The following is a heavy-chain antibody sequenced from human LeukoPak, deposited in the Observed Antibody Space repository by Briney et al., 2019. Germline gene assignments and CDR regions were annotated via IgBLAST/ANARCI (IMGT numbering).Heavy chain of an antibody. CDR3: ARAGPFYSGNYLGF. J-gene: IGHJ4*02. CDR2: INPNTGGT. D-gene: IGHD1-26*01. CDR1: RYTFTGYY. V-gene: IGHV1-2*02. Sequence: GASVKVSCKASRYTFTGYYMHWVRQAPGQGLEWMGWINPNTGGTNYAQKFQGRVTMTRDTSISTAYMEVSGLKYDDTAVYYCARAGPFYSGNYLGFWGQGTLVTVSS.